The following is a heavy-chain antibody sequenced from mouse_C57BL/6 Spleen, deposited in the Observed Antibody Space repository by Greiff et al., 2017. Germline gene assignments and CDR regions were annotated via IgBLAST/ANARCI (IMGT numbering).Heavy chain of an antibody. D-gene: IGHD1-1*01. CDR2: ISYDGSN. CDR1: GYSITSGYY. Sequence: EVKLMESGPGLVKPSQSLSLTCSVTGYSITSGYYWNWIRQFPGNKLEWMGYISYDGSNNYNPSLKNRISITRDTSKNQFFLKLNSVTTEDTATYYCAREGSSYAWFAYWGQGTLVTVSA. CDR3: AREGSSYAWFAY. J-gene: IGHJ3*01. V-gene: IGHV3-6*01.